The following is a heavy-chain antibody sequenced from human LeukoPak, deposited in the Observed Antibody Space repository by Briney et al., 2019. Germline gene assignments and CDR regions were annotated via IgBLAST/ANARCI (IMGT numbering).Heavy chain of an antibody. V-gene: IGHV4-31*03. CDR3: ARVYYDSSGYSYFQH. CDR1: GGSISSCYYY. J-gene: IGHJ1*01. D-gene: IGHD3-22*01. CDR2: IYYSGST. Sequence: PSETLSLTCTASGGSISSCYYYWGWIRQHPGKGLEWIGYIYYSGSTYYNPSLKSRVTISVDTSKNQFSLRLSSVTAADTAVYYCARVYYDSSGYSYFQHWGQGTLVTVSS.